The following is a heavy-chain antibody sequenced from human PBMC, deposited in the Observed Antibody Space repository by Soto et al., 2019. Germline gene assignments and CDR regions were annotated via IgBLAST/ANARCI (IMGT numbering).Heavy chain of an antibody. Sequence: QVQLQESGPGLVKPSETLSLTCAVSGDSISSYYCMWIRQPPGKGLESIGYLYYGRSANYNPSLKXRXTXSXXTSTNQCSLTLSSMTAADTAVYYCALRSMAVVPEYWGQGTLVTVSP. CDR1: GDSISSYY. J-gene: IGHJ4*02. D-gene: IGHD3-22*01. CDR2: LYYGRSA. V-gene: IGHV4-59*01. CDR3: ALRSMAVVPEY.